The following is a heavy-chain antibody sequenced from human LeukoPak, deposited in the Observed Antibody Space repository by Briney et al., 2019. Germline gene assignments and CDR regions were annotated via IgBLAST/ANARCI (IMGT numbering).Heavy chain of an antibody. D-gene: IGHD2-15*01. CDR2: ISTSSSYI. J-gene: IGHJ5*02. V-gene: IGHV3-21*01. Sequence: GGSLRLSCAASGFTFSRYNMNWVRQAPGKGLEWVSSISTSSSYIYYADSLKGRFTISRHNAKNSLYLHMNSLRAEDTAVYYCARGADGVSSNSRGWFDPWGQGTLVIVSS. CDR1: GFTFSRYN. CDR3: ARGADGVSSNSRGWFDP.